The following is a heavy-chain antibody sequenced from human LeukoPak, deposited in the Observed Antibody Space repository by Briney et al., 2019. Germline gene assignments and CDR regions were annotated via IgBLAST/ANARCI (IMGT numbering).Heavy chain of an antibody. J-gene: IGHJ6*03. D-gene: IGHD3-3*01. CDR3: AREGPYYDFWSGYYTPMDV. Sequence: PSETLSLTCTVSGGSISSYYWSWIRQPPGKGLEWIGYIYYSGSTNYNPPLKSRVTISVDTSKNQLSLKLSSVTAADTAVYYCAREGPYYDFWSGYYTPMDVWGKGTTVTVSS. CDR2: IYYSGST. CDR1: GGSISSYY. V-gene: IGHV4-59*12.